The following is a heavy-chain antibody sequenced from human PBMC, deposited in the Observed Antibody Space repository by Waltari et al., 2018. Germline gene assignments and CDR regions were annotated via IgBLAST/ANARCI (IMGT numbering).Heavy chain of an antibody. D-gene: IGHD7-27*01. J-gene: IGHJ4*02. V-gene: IGHV3-20*01. CDR3: ARDKWGPDY. CDR1: GFTFDDYG. Sequence: EVLLVESGGAVVRPGGSLRLSCAASGFTFDDYGMVWVRQAPGKGLEWVSGMSWNGASTDYADSVKGRFTISRDKAKNSLYLQMNSLIAEDTALYHCARDKWGPDYWGQGTLVTVSS. CDR2: MSWNGAST.